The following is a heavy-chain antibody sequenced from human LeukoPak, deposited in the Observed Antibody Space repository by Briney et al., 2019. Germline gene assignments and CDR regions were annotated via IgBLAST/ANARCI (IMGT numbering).Heavy chain of an antibody. CDR1: DFPFSTYW. D-gene: IGHD3-22*01. Sequence: GGSLRLSCAASDFPFSTYWMNWVRQAPGKGLEWVANISPDGNEKNYVDSVKGRFTISRDNAKNSLFLHMTSLRGEDTALYYRARVPHFRNYHNSSPYDYWGQGTLVSVSS. CDR2: ISPDGNEK. CDR3: ARVPHFRNYHNSSPYDY. J-gene: IGHJ4*02. V-gene: IGHV3-7*01.